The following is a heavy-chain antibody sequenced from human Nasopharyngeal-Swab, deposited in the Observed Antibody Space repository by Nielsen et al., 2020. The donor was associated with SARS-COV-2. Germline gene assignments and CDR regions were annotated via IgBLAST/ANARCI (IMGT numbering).Heavy chain of an antibody. CDR2: ISYDGSNK. D-gene: IGHD3-10*01. Sequence: GGSLRLSCAASGFTFSSYGMHWVRQAPGKGLEWVAVISYDGSNKYYADSVKGRFTISRDNSKNTLYLQMNSPRAEDTAVYYCAKEPGVLWFGELFSYGMDVWGQGTTVTVSS. CDR3: AKEPGVLWFGELFSYGMDV. V-gene: IGHV3-30*18. CDR1: GFTFSSYG. J-gene: IGHJ6*02.